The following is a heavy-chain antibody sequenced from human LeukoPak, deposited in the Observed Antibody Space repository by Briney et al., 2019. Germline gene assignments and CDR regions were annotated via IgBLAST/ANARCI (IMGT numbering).Heavy chain of an antibody. D-gene: IGHD3-16*02. CDR1: GGSISSSSYY. V-gene: IGHV4-39*01. J-gene: IGHJ2*01. CDR3: ARHIESVTYWYFDL. Sequence: PSETLSLTCTVSGGSISSSSYYWGWIRQPPGKGLEWIGSIYYSGSTYYNPSLKSRVTISVDTSKNQFSLKLSSVTAADTAVYYCARHIESVTYWYFDLWGRGTLVTVSS. CDR2: IYYSGST.